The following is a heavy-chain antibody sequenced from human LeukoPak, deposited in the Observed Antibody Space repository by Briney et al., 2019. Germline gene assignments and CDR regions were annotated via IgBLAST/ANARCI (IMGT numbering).Heavy chain of an antibody. D-gene: IGHD4-17*01. V-gene: IGHV3-23*01. Sequence: AGGSLRLSCAASGFTFSSYAMSWVRQAPGKGLEWVSAISGSGGSTYYADSVKGRFTISRDNSKNTLYLQMNSLRAEDTAVYYCANAGTVTGGYWGQGTLVTVSS. CDR1: GFTFSSYA. CDR2: ISGSGGST. J-gene: IGHJ4*02. CDR3: ANAGTVTGGY.